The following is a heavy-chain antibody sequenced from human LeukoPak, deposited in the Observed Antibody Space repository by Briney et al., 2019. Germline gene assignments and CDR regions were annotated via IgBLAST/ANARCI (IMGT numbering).Heavy chain of an antibody. CDR1: GYTFTGYY. CDR2: INPNSGGT. V-gene: IGHV1-2*02. D-gene: IGHD2-15*01. J-gene: IGHJ6*03. Sequence: GASVKVSCKASGYTFTGYYMHWVRQAPGQGLEWMGWINPNSGGTKYAQKFQGRVTMTRDTSISTAYMDLSRLRSEDTAVYYCARGGCSGGSCYSGVYYYYYYMDVWGKGTTVTISS. CDR3: ARGGCSGGSCYSGVYYYYYYMDV.